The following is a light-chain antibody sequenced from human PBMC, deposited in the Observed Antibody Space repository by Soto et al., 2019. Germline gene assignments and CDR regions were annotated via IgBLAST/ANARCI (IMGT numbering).Light chain of an antibody. Sequence: DIQLTQSPSFLSASVGDRVTITCRASQGISSYLAWYQQKPGKAPKLLIYAASTLQSGVTSRFSGSGSGTEFTLTISSLQPEDFATYYCQQLNSYLFTFGPGTKVDIK. CDR2: AAS. J-gene: IGKJ3*01. CDR1: QGISSY. CDR3: QQLNSYLFT. V-gene: IGKV1-9*01.